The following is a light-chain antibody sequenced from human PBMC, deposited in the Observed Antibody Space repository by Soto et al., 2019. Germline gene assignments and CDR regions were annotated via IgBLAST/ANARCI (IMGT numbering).Light chain of an antibody. Sequence: QSALTQPASVSGSPGQSITISCTGTSSDVGGYNFVSWYQQHPGKAPKLVIYDVSNRPSGVSNRFSGSKPGNTASLTISGLQAEDEADYYCSSYTSSSTYVFGTGTKLTVL. J-gene: IGLJ1*01. V-gene: IGLV2-14*01. CDR2: DVS. CDR1: SSDVGGYNF. CDR3: SSYTSSSTYV.